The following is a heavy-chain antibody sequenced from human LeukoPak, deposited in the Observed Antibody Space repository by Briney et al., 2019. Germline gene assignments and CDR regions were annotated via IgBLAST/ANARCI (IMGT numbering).Heavy chain of an antibody. D-gene: IGHD1-26*01. CDR3: ARGWELRHYDY. Sequence: SETLSLTCAVYGGTFSGYYWTWFRQSPGKGLEWIGEITHSGSSNYNPSLKSRVTISVDTSKNQFSLKLSSVTAADTAVYYCARGWELRHYDYWGQGTLVTVSS. V-gene: IGHV4-34*01. J-gene: IGHJ4*02. CDR2: ITHSGSS. CDR1: GGTFSGYY.